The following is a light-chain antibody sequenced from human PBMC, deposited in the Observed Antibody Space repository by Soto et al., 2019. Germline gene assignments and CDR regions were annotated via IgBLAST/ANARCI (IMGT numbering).Light chain of an antibody. CDR2: DVN. Sequence: QSVLTQPASVSGSPGQSITISCTGTRSDIGAYNFVSWYQQHPGEVPKLMLYDVNVRPSGVSNRFSGSKSGNTASLTISGXQAEDEADYYCTSWTTSTTMIFGGGTKVTVL. CDR3: TSWTTSTTMI. J-gene: IGLJ2*01. CDR1: RSDIGAYNF. V-gene: IGLV2-14*03.